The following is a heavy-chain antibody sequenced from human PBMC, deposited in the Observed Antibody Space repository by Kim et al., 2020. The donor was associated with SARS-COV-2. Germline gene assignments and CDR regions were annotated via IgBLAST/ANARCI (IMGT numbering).Heavy chain of an antibody. Sequence: SETLSLTCTVSGGSINTYYWSWIRQPPGKGLEWIGYMFHSGSSNYNPSLKSRVTISVDTSKNQFSLKLSSVTAADTAIYYCARQNGGYYGYFDSWGQGTLVTVSS. D-gene: IGHD3-22*01. CDR3: ARQNGGYYGYFDS. CDR2: MFHSGSS. V-gene: IGHV4-59*08. CDR1: GGSINTYY. J-gene: IGHJ4*02.